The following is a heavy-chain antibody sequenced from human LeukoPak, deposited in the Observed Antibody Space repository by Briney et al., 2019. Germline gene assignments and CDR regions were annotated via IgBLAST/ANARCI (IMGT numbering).Heavy chain of an antibody. J-gene: IGHJ3*02. CDR1: GFTFSGYS. CDR3: ARVGDIDAFDI. D-gene: IGHD2-15*01. CDR2: ISPNGERT. V-gene: IGHV3-64*01. Sequence: PGGSLRLSCAGSGFTFSGYSIHWVRQAPGKGLEYVSAISPNGERTFYANSVKGRFSISRDNSKNTLYLQMGSLRAEDMAVYYCARVGDIDAFDIWGQGTMVTVSS.